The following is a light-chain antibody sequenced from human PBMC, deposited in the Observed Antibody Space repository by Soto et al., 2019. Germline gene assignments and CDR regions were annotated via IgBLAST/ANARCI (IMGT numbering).Light chain of an antibody. Sequence: EIVLTQSPGTLSLSPGERATLSCRASQSVSSSYLAWYQQKPGQAPSLLIYGASSRATGIPDRFSGSGSGTDSTLTISRLETEDFAVYYCQQYGSSPLITFGQGTRLEIK. CDR3: QQYGSSPLIT. J-gene: IGKJ5*01. V-gene: IGKV3-20*01. CDR2: GAS. CDR1: QSVSSSY.